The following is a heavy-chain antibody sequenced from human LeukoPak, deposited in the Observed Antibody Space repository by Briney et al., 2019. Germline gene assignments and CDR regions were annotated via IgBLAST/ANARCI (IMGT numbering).Heavy chain of an antibody. J-gene: IGHJ4*02. CDR2: INHSGST. CDR1: GVSFSGYY. V-gene: IGHV4-34*01. D-gene: IGHD4-17*01. CDR3: ARGITVTRGPFLFDY. Sequence: SETLSLTCAVYGVSFSGYYWSWIRHPPGKGLEWFGEINHSGSTNYNPSLKSRVTISVDTSKNQFSLKLSSVTAADTAVYYCARGITVTRGPFLFDYWGQGTLVTVSS.